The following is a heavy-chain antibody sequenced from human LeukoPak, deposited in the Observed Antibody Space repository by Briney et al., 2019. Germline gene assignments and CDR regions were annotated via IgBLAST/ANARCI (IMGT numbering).Heavy chain of an antibody. J-gene: IGHJ4*02. D-gene: IGHD1-26*01. CDR2: ISWNSGSI. CDR3: AKDGGPLVGATPFDY. CDR1: GFTFSSYA. Sequence: GGSLRLSCAASGFTFSSYAMSWVRQAPGKGLEWVSGISWNSGSIGYADSVKGRFTISRDNAKNSLYLQMNSLRAEDTALYYCAKDGGPLVGATPFDYWGQGTLVTVSS. V-gene: IGHV3-9*01.